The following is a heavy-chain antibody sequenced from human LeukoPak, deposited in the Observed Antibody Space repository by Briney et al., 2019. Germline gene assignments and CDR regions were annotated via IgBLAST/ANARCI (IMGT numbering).Heavy chain of an antibody. CDR1: GYTFTGYY. CDR3: ARGLSGSYARHFDY. D-gene: IGHD1-26*01. J-gene: IGHJ4*02. Sequence: ASVKVSCKASGYTFTGYYMHWVRQAPGQGLEWMGWINPNSGGTNYAQKIQGRVTMTRDTSISTAYMELSRLRSDDTAVYYCARGLSGSYARHFDYWGQGTLVTVSS. V-gene: IGHV1-2*02. CDR2: INPNSGGT.